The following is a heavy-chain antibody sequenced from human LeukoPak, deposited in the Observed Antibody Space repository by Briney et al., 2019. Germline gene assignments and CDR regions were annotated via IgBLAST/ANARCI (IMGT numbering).Heavy chain of an antibody. CDR2: IKQGGSEK. D-gene: IGHD6-19*01. J-gene: IGHJ6*02. V-gene: IGHV3-7*01. Sequence: GGSLRLSCAASGFTFRSYWMSWVRQAPGKGLEWVANIKQGGSEKYYVDSVKGRFTISRDNAKNSLYLQMNSLRAEDTAVYYCAREGSGQWLVNYYYYGMDVWGQGTTVTVSS. CDR3: AREGSGQWLVNYYYYGMDV. CDR1: GFTFRSYW.